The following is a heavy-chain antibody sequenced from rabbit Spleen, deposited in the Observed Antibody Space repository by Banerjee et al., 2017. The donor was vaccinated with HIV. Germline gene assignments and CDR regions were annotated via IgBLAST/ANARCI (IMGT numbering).Heavy chain of an antibody. J-gene: IGHJ4*01. CDR3: VREAGYGGYGDSNL. V-gene: IGHV1S47*01. Sequence: QEQLVEDGGDLVQPGAPLTLTCTASGFAFSTYSMSWVRQAPGKGLEWIGYIVPIFGVTYYANWVNGRFTISSHNAQNTLYLQLNSLAAADTATYFCVREAGYGGYGDSNLWGPGTLVTVS. CDR2: IVPIFGVT. D-gene: IGHD2-1*01. CDR1: GFAFSTYS.